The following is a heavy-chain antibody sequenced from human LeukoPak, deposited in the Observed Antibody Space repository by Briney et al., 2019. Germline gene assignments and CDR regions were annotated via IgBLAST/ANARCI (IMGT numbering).Heavy chain of an antibody. CDR2: INHSGST. Sequence: PSETLSLTCAVYGGSFSGYYWSWIRQPPGKGLEWIGEINHSGSTNYNPSLKSRVTISVDTSKNQFSLKLSSVTAAHTAVYYCARASWTDWFDPWGQGTLVTVSS. D-gene: IGHD3/OR15-3a*01. V-gene: IGHV4-34*01. J-gene: IGHJ5*02. CDR1: GGSFSGYY. CDR3: ARASWTDWFDP.